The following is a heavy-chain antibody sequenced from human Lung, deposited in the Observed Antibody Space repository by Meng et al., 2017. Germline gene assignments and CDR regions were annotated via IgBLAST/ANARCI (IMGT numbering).Heavy chain of an antibody. CDR1: GGAVSSSIW. Sequence: SRQVLVKPPAPLSRTCVSSGGAVSSSIWWSWVRQAQGKGLEWIGEIYHSGSTNYTPSLKSRVTISVDKSKNQFSLKLSSVTDADTAVYYCAIRGLWLDPQNFDYWGQGTLVTVSS. D-gene: IGHD6-19*01. J-gene: IGHJ4*02. CDR2: IYHSGST. V-gene: IGHV4-4*03. CDR3: AIRGLWLDPQNFDY.